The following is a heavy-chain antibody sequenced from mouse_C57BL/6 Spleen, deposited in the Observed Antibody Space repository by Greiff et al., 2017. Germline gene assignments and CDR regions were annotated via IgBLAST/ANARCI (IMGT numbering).Heavy chain of an antibody. J-gene: IGHJ4*01. Sequence: VHVKQSGPVLVKPGASVKMSCKASGYTFTDYYMNWVKQSHGKSLEWIGVINPYNGGTSYNQKFKGKATLTVDKSSSTAYMELNSLTSEDSAVYYCARSLITTVVNYAMDYWGQGTSVTVSS. CDR1: GYTFTDYY. V-gene: IGHV1-19*01. CDR3: ARSLITTVVNYAMDY. D-gene: IGHD1-1*01. CDR2: INPYNGGT.